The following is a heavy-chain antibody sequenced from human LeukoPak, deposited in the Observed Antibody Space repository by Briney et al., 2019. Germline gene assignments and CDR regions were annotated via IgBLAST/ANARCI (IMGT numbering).Heavy chain of an antibody. D-gene: IGHD6-13*01. CDR2: IWYDGSNK. CDR3: ARDGRIAAAATGY. V-gene: IGHV3-33*01. CDR1: GFTFSSYG. J-gene: IGHJ4*02. Sequence: GGSLRLSCAASGFTFSSYGMHWVCQAPGKGLEWVAVIWYDGSNKYYADSVKGRFTISRDNSKNTLYLQMSSLRAEDTAVYYCARDGRIAAAATGYWGQGTLVTVSS.